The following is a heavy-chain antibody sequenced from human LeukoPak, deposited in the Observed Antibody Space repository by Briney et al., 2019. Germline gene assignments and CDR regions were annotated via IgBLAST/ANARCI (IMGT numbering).Heavy chain of an antibody. J-gene: IGHJ4*02. Sequence: PGGSLRLSCAASGFTFSSYGMHWVRQAPGKGLEWVAFIRYDGSNKYYADSVKGRFTISRDNSKNTLYLQMNSLRAEDSAVYYCAKDFSSGWPYCFDYWGQGTLVTVSS. V-gene: IGHV3-30*02. CDR2: IRYDGSNK. CDR3: AKDFSSGWPYCFDY. D-gene: IGHD6-19*01. CDR1: GFTFSSYG.